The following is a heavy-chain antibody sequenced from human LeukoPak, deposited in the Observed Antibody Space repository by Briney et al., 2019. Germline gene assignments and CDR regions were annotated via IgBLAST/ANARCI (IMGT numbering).Heavy chain of an antibody. D-gene: IGHD2-21*02. J-gene: IGHJ4*02. CDR2: ISYDGSNK. V-gene: IGHV3-30-3*01. Sequence: TGGSLRLSCAASGFTFSSYAMHWVRQAPGKGLEWVAVISYDGSNKYYADSVKGRFTISRDNSKNTLYLQMNSLRAEDTAVYYCARDHTSATAKGGHDYWGQGTLVTVSS. CDR3: ARDHTSATAKGGHDY. CDR1: GFTFSSYA.